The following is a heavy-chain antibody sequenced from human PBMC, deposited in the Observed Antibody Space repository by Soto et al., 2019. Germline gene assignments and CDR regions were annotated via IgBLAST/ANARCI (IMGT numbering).Heavy chain of an antibody. J-gene: IGHJ4*02. D-gene: IGHD6-19*01. CDR3: ASVRYTSGQSLDY. CDR1: GCTFSSYA. Sequence: PGGSLRLSCASSGCTFSSYAMSLVRQAPGKGLEWVSLIYSGGSTYYADSVKGRFTISRDNSKNTLYLQMNSLRAEDTAVYYCASVRYTSGQSLDYWGQGTLVTVSS. CDR2: IYSGGST. V-gene: IGHV3-66*01.